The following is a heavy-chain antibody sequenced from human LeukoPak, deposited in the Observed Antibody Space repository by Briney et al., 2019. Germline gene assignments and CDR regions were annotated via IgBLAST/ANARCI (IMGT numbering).Heavy chain of an antibody. Sequence: PSQTLSLTCTVSGGSISSGGYYWSWIRQPPGKGLEWIGSVYYSGGTYYNPSLESRLTISVDTSNNRFSLKLKSVTAADTAVFYCARVTTGSTTLDSWGQGILVTVSS. D-gene: IGHD1-1*01. CDR2: VYYSGGT. CDR3: ARVTTGSTTLDS. V-gene: IGHV4-30-2*03. CDR1: GGSISSGGYY. J-gene: IGHJ5*01.